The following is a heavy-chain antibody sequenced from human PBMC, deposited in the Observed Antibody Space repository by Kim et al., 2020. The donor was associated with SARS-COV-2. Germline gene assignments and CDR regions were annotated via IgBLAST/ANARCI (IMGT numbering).Heavy chain of an antibody. CDR3: ARVLIAARPYFDY. V-gene: IGHV4-34*01. J-gene: IGHJ4*02. CDR1: GGSFSGYY. Sequence: SETLSLTCAVYGGSFSGYYWCWIRQPPGKGLEWIGEINHSGSTNYNPSLKLRVTISVDTSKNQFSLKLSPVTAADTAVYYCARVLIAARPYFDYWGQGTL. CDR2: INHSGST. D-gene: IGHD6-6*01.